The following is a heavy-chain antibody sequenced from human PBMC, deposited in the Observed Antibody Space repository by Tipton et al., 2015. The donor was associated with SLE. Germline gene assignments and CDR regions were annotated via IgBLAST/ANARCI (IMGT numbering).Heavy chain of an antibody. CDR2: IYYSGST. Sequence: TLSLTCSVSGGSITSSDSSWGWIRQPPGEGLESIGSIYYSGSTYHNPSLKSRVTISADTSKNQFFLKVNSMTAADTAIYYCARHPPGPPLAGWFDPWGQGTLVTVSS. J-gene: IGHJ5*02. V-gene: IGHV4-39*01. CDR3: ARHPPGPPLAGWFDP. CDR1: GGSITSSDSS.